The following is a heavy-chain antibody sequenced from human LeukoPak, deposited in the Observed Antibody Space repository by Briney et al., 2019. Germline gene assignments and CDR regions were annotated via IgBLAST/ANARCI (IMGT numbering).Heavy chain of an antibody. CDR3: ARPRRYSSSWPFDY. V-gene: IGHV4-4*07. CDR2: IYTSGST. D-gene: IGHD6-13*01. CDR1: GGSISSYY. Sequence: SETLSLTCTVSGGSISSYYWSWIRQPAGKGLEWIGRIYTSGSTNYNPSLKSRVTMSVDTSKNQFSLKLSSVTAADTAVYYCARPRRYSSSWPFDYWGQGTLVTVSS. J-gene: IGHJ4*02.